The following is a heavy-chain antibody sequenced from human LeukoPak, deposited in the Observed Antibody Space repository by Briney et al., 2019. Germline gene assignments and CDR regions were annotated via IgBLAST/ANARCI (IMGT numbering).Heavy chain of an antibody. V-gene: IGHV1-69*04. CDR2: ITLILGMT. CDR3: AREVGEQWLVTENYFDY. D-gene: IGHD6-19*01. J-gene: IGHJ4*02. Sequence: SVKVSCKASGGTFISYTISWVRQAPGQGLEWMGRITLILGMTNYAQKFQGRVTMTRDTSTSTVYMELSSLRSEDTAVYYCAREVGEQWLVTENYFDYWGQGTLVTVSS. CDR1: GGTFISYT.